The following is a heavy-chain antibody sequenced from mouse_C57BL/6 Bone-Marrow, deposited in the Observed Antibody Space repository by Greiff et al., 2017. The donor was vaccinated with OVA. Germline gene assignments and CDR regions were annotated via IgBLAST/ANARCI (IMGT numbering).Heavy chain of an antibody. J-gene: IGHJ1*03. Sequence: VQLKQPGPELVKPGASVKISCKASGYSFTGYYMHWVKQSHGNILDWIGFIYPYNGVSSYNQKFKSKATLTVDKSSSTAYMELRSLTSEDSAVYYCARIYYYGSWYFDVWGTGTTVTVSS. CDR3: ARIYYYGSWYFDV. D-gene: IGHD1-1*01. CDR2: IYPYNGVS. V-gene: IGHV1-31*01. CDR1: GYSFTGYY.